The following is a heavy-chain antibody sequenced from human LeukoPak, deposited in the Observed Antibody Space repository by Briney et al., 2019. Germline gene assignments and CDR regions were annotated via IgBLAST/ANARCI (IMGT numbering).Heavy chain of an antibody. V-gene: IGHV1-8*02. CDR3: ARGLDYSSSWYY. J-gene: IGHJ4*02. CDR2: MNPSSGNT. CDR1: GGTFSSYA. D-gene: IGHD6-13*01. Sequence: ASVKVSCKASGGTFSSYAISWVRQAPGQGLEWMGWMNPSSGNTGYAQKFQGRVTMTRNTSISTAYMELSSLRSEDTAVYYCARGLDYSSSWYYWGQGTLVTASS.